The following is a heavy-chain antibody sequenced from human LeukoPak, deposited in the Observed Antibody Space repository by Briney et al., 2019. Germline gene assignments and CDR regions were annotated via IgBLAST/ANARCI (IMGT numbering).Heavy chain of an antibody. V-gene: IGHV1-2*04. Sequence: ASVKVSCKASGYTFTGYYMHWVRQAPGQGLEWMGWINPNSGGTNYAQKFQGWVTMTRDTSISTAYMELSRLRSDDTAVYYCARDQGVWFGELSLAFDPWGQGTLVTVSS. J-gene: IGHJ5*02. CDR2: INPNSGGT. CDR3: ARDQGVWFGELSLAFDP. D-gene: IGHD3-10*01. CDR1: GYTFTGYY.